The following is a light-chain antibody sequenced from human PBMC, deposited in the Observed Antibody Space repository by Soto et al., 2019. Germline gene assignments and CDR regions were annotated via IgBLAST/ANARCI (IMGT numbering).Light chain of an antibody. J-gene: IGLJ2*01. CDR3: RTWDSSLSSRV. CDR1: RSNIGSNL. V-gene: IGLV1-51*01. CDR2: DDK. Sequence: QSVLTQPPSVSAAPGQKVTISCSGSRSNIGSNLVSWYQQLPGTAPRLLIYDDKTRPSGISDRFSGSKSGTSATLGIAGLQTGDEADYYCRTWDSSLSSRVYGGGTKLTVL.